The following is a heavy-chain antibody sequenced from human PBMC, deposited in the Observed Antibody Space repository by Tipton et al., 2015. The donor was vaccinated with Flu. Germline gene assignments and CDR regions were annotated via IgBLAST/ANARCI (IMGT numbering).Heavy chain of an antibody. Sequence: VQLVQSGAEVKKPGESLKISCKGSGYSFTTYWIGWVRQMPGKGLECMGIIYPDDSDTRYSPSFQGQVTISVDKSISTAYLQWSSLTTSDTAMYYCARFGTSREPAGGDVNWFDPWGRGTLVTVSS. CDR1: GYSFTTYW. V-gene: IGHV5-51*01. D-gene: IGHD2-21*02. CDR2: IYPDDSDT. CDR3: ARFGTSREPAGGDVNWFDP. J-gene: IGHJ5*02.